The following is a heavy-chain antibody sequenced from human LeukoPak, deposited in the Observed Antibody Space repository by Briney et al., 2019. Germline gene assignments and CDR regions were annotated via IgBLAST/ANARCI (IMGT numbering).Heavy chain of an antibody. Sequence: SVKVSCKSSGGTFSSYAISWVRQAPGQGLEWMGGIIPIFGTANYAQKFQGRVTITTDESTSTAYMELSSLRSEDTAVYYCARDKGGLEESPNWFDPWGQGTLVTVSS. D-gene: IGHD2-15*01. CDR3: ARDKGGLEESPNWFDP. V-gene: IGHV1-69*05. CDR2: IIPIFGTA. J-gene: IGHJ5*02. CDR1: GGTFSSYA.